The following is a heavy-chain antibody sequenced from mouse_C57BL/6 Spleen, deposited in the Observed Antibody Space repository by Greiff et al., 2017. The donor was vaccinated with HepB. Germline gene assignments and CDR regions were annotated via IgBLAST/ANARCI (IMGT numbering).Heavy chain of an antibody. CDR3: ARGGYTTVFDD. J-gene: IGHJ2*01. CDR2: IDPSDSYT. Sequence: QVQLQQPGAELVMPGASVKLSCKASGYTFTSYWMHWVKQRPGQGLEWIGEIDPSDSYTNYNQKFKGKSTLTVDKSSSTAYMQLSSLTSEDSAVYYCARGGYTTVFDDWGQGTTLTVSS. CDR1: GYTFTSYW. D-gene: IGHD1-1*01. V-gene: IGHV1-69*01.